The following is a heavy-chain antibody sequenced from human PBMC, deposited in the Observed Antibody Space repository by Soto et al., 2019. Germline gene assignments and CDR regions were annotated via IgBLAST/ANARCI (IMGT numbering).Heavy chain of an antibody. CDR1: GGSISSSNW. J-gene: IGHJ6*02. V-gene: IGHV4-4*02. Sequence: TLSLTFAVSGGSISSSNWWSWVRQPPGKGLEWIGEIYHSGSTNYNPSLKSRVTISVDTSKNQFSLKLSSVTAADTAVYYCATPHYDFWSGYKDYYYGMDVWGQGTTVTVSS. CDR2: IYHSGST. D-gene: IGHD3-3*01. CDR3: ATPHYDFWSGYKDYYYGMDV.